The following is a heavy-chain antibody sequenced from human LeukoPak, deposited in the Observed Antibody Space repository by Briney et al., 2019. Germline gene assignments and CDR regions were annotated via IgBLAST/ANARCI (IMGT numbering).Heavy chain of an antibody. CDR1: AGSISSYY. CDR3: ARLPMVRGVTEYYFDY. J-gene: IGHJ4*02. CDR2: IYYSGST. D-gene: IGHD3-10*01. Sequence: NPSETLSLTCTVSAGSISSYYWSWIRQPPGKGLEWLGYIYYSGSTNYNASLQGRVTISVDTSKNQFSLNLSSVTAADTAVYYCARLPMVRGVTEYYFDYWGQGTLVTVSS. V-gene: IGHV4-59*01.